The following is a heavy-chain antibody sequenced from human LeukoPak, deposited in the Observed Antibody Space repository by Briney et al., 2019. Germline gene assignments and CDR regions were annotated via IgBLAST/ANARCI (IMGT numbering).Heavy chain of an antibody. CDR1: GYPFTSYG. CDR2: ISVYSGHT. CDR3: ARGADYKTVKYYY. V-gene: IGHV1-18*01. Sequence: ASVKGSCKASGYPFTSYGIVWVRQATGQGMEWMGWISVYSGHTKYAKKLQGRVTMTTDRSTSTVYMELRSLRFDYTAVYYCARGADYKTVKYYYWGQGTLVTVSS. J-gene: IGHJ4*02. D-gene: IGHD4-11*01.